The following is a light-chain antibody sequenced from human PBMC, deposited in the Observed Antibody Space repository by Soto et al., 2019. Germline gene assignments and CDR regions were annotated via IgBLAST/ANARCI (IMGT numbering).Light chain of an antibody. V-gene: IGKV4-1*01. CDR1: QSVLDSSNNNNY. J-gene: IGKJ1*01. CDR3: QQYYSGPRT. Sequence: DIVMTQSPDSLSVYLGEMATINCKSSQSVLDSSNNNNYLAWYHQKSGQPPRLLVYWASTRESGVPDRFRVRGSEPDFTLTIRRLQAEDVAVYYCQQYYSGPRTFGQGTQVEIK. CDR2: WAS.